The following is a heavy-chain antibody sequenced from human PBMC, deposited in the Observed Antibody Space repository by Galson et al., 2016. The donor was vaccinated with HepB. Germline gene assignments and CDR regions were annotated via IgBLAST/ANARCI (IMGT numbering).Heavy chain of an antibody. J-gene: IGHJ4*02. V-gene: IGHV3-33*01. D-gene: IGHD4-23*01. CDR2: IGRGGDIK. CDR1: GFTFSRYG. CDR3: ARDDDYGGNNLDY. Sequence: SLRLSCAASGFTFSRYGMHWVRQAPGKGLEWVALIGRGGDIKFHADSVKGRFTISRDNSKNTLHLQMNSLRGEDTAVYYCARDDDYGGNNLDYWGQGTLVTVSS.